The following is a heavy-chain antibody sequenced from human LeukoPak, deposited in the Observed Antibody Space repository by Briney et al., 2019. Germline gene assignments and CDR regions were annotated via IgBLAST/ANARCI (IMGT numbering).Heavy chain of an antibody. CDR2: IYTSGST. V-gene: IGHV4-61*02. CDR3: ARERLSNWFDP. Sequence: PSQTLSLTCTVSGGSISSGSYYWSWIRQPAGKGLEWIGRIYTSGSTNYNPSLKSRVTISVDTSKNQFSLKLSSVTAADTAVYYCARERLSNWFDPWAREPWSPSPQ. J-gene: IGHJ5*02. D-gene: IGHD3-16*02. CDR1: GGSISSGSYY.